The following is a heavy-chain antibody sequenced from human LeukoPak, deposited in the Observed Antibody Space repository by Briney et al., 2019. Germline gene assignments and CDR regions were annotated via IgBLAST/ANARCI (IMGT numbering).Heavy chain of an antibody. V-gene: IGHV4-34*01. CDR1: GGSFSGYY. J-gene: IGHJ3*02. Sequence: SETLSLTCAVYGGSFSGYYWSWIRQPPGKGLEWIEEINHSGSTNYNPSLKGRVTISLDTSNNQFSLRLSSMTAADTAVYYCARWKRAAVTTFDAFDIWGQGTMVTVSS. D-gene: IGHD4-17*01. CDR3: ARWKRAAVTTFDAFDI. CDR2: INHSGST.